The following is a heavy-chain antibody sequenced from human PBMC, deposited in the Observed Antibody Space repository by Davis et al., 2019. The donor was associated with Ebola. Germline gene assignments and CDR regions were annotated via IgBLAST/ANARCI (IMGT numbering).Heavy chain of an antibody. CDR2: FDPEDGET. CDR1: GYTLTELS. CDR3: ARPAAAVQLWSHLDY. J-gene: IGHJ4*02. D-gene: IGHD5-18*01. V-gene: IGHV1-24*01. Sequence: ASVKVSCKVSGYTLTELSMHWVRQAPGKGLEWMGGFDPEDGETIYAQKFQGRVTMTEDTSTDTAYMELSSLRSEDTAVYYCARPAAAVQLWSHLDYWGQGTLVTVSS.